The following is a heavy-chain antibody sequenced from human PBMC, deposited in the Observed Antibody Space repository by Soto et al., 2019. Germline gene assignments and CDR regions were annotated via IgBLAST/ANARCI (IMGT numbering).Heavy chain of an antibody. V-gene: IGHV3-66*01. Sequence: EVQLVESGGGLVQPGGSLRLSCAASGFTVSSNYMSWVRQAPGKGLEWVSVIYSGGSTYYADSVKGRFTISRDNSKNTLYLQMNSLRAEDTAVYYCARGTRAAFEELPHWGQGTLVTVSS. J-gene: IGHJ4*02. D-gene: IGHD3-10*01. CDR1: GFTVSSNY. CDR2: IYSGGST. CDR3: ARGTRAAFEELPH.